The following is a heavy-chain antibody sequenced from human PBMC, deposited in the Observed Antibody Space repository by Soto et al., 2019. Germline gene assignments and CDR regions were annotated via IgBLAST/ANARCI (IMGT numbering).Heavy chain of an antibody. CDR3: ASVGFDSSGYYYDY. CDR1: GGSFSGYY. D-gene: IGHD3-22*01. J-gene: IGHJ4*02. V-gene: IGHV4-34*01. Sequence: SETLSLTCAVYGGSFSGYYWSWIRQPPGKGLEWIGEIKHSGSTNYNPSLKSRVTISVDTSKNQFSLKLSSVTAADTAVYYCASVGFDSSGYYYDYWGQGTLVTVSS. CDR2: IKHSGST.